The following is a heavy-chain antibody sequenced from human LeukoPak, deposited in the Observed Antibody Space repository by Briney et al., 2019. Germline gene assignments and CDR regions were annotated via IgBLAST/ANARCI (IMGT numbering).Heavy chain of an antibody. CDR1: GYTFTSYD. CDR2: MNPNSGNT. Sequence: ASVKVSCKASGYTFTSYDINWVRQATGQGLEWMGWMNPNSGNTGYAQKFQGRVTITRNTSISTAYMELSSLRSEDTAVYYCARGLGTVGATRDAFDIWGQGTMVTVSS. CDR3: ARGLGTVGATRDAFDI. D-gene: IGHD1-26*01. J-gene: IGHJ3*02. V-gene: IGHV1-8*03.